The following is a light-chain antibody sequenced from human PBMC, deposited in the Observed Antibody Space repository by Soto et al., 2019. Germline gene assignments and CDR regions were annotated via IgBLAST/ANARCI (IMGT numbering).Light chain of an antibody. CDR2: RNN. CDR3: AAWDDSLSGYV. CDR1: SSNIGSDY. V-gene: IGLV1-47*01. Sequence: QSVLTRPPSASGTPGQRVTISCSGSSSNIGSDYVYWYQQFPGTAPKLLIYRNNQRPSGVPDRFSGPKSGTSASLAISGLRSEDEADYYCAAWDDSLSGYVFGTGTKVTVL. J-gene: IGLJ1*01.